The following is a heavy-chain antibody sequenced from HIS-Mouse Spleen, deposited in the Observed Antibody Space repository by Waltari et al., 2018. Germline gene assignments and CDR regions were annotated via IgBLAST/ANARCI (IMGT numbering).Heavy chain of an antibody. D-gene: IGHD6-13*01. CDR2: INPNSGGT. CDR1: GYTFTGYY. CDR3: ARDRSSSWYAFDI. V-gene: IGHV1-2*02. J-gene: IGHJ3*02. Sequence: QVQLVQSGAEVKKPGASVKVSCKASGYTFTGYYMHWVRQAPGQGLEWKGWINPNSGGTNDAQKFQGRVTMTRDTSISTAYMELSRLRSDDTAVYYCARDRSSSWYAFDIWGQGTMVTVSS.